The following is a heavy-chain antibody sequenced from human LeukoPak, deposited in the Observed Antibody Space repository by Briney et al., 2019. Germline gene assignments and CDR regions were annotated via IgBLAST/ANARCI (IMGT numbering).Heavy chain of an antibody. CDR1: GFTFSSYS. D-gene: IGHD2-15*01. J-gene: IGHJ4*02. CDR2: ISSSSSYI. CDR3: ARAQPCSAIDCSGGSQRAVDY. V-gene: IGHV3-21*01. Sequence: GGSLRLSCAASGFTFSSYSMNWVRQAPGKGLEWVSSISSSSSYIYYADSVKGRFTISRDNAKNSLYLQMNSLRAEDTAVYYCARAQPCSAIDCSGGSQRAVDYWGQGTLVTVSS.